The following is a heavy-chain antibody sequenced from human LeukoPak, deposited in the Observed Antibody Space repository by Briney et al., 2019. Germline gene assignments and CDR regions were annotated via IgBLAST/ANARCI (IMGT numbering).Heavy chain of an antibody. Sequence: SQTLSLTCTVSGGSISSGDYYWSWIRQPPGKGLEWIGYIYYSGSTYYNPSLKSRVTISVDTSKNQFSLKLSSVTAADTAVYYCAKAYCSSTSCYGRLFDYWGQGTLVTVSS. CDR2: IYYSGST. D-gene: IGHD2-2*01. CDR1: GGSISSGDYY. V-gene: IGHV4-30-4*01. CDR3: AKAYCSSTSCYGRLFDY. J-gene: IGHJ4*02.